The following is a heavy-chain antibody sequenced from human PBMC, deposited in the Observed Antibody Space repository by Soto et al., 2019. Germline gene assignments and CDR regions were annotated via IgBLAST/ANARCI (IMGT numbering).Heavy chain of an antibody. CDR3: EGSNGYNWNY. CDR1: GFTFSDYY. CDR2: ISSSSSYT. V-gene: IGHV3-11*06. J-gene: IGHJ4*02. D-gene: IGHD5-12*01. Sequence: GGSLRLSCAASGFTFSDYYMSWIRQAPGKGLEWVSYISSSSSYTNYADSVKGRFTISRDNAKNLLYLQMNSLRAEDTAVYYCEGSNGYNWNYWGQGTPVTVSS.